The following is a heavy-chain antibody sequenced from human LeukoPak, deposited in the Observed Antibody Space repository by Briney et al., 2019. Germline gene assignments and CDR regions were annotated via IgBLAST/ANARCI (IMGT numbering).Heavy chain of an antibody. J-gene: IGHJ4*02. Sequence: SETLSLTCTVSGGSISSISYYWGWIRQPPGKGLEWIGSIYYSGSTYYNPSLKSRLTISVDTSKNQFSLKLSSVTAADTAVYYCARILLWFGETGFFDYWGQGTLVTVSS. D-gene: IGHD3-10*01. CDR2: IYYSGST. V-gene: IGHV4-39*01. CDR1: GGSISSISYY. CDR3: ARILLWFGETGFFDY.